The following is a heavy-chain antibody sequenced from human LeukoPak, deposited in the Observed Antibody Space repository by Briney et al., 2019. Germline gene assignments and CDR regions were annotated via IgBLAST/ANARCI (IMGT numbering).Heavy chain of an antibody. Sequence: SETLSLTCTISGGSVSDYYWSWIRQSPGKGLEWIGYIYHTGSTSDSPSLKSRVTISADTSQNQFSLKLSSVTAADTAVYYCARVVQSTDSSGFYLPQYFQHWGQGTLVTVSS. CDR1: GGSVSDYY. D-gene: IGHD3-22*01. J-gene: IGHJ1*01. CDR2: IYHTGST. CDR3: ARVVQSTDSSGFYLPQYFQH. V-gene: IGHV4-59*02.